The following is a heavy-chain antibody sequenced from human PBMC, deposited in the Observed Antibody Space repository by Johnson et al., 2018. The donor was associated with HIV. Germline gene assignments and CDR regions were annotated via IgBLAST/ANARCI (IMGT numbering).Heavy chain of an antibody. J-gene: IGHJ3*02. Sequence: QVQLVESGGGVVQPGRSLRLSCAASGFTFSSYGMHWVRQAPGKGLEWMAVIWYDGSNKYYADSVTGRFTISRDNAKNSLYLQMNSLRAEDTAVYYCARDQSEVDAFDIWGQGTMVTVSS. V-gene: IGHV3-33*01. CDR3: ARDQSEVDAFDI. CDR2: IWYDGSNK. CDR1: GFTFSSYG.